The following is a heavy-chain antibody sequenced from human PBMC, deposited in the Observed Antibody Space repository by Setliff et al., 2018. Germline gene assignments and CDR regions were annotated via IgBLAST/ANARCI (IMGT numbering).Heavy chain of an antibody. J-gene: IGHJ5*02. CDR1: GGSISSHY. V-gene: IGHV4-59*11. D-gene: IGHD3-3*01. Sequence: SETLSLTCTVSGGSISSHYWSWIRQPPGKGLEWIGYIYYSGSTNYNPSLKSRVTISVDTSKNQFPLKLSSVTAADTAVYYCARAVSYYDFWSGYYSDGWFDPWGKGTLVTVPQ. CDR2: IYYSGST. CDR3: ARAVSYYDFWSGYYSDGWFDP.